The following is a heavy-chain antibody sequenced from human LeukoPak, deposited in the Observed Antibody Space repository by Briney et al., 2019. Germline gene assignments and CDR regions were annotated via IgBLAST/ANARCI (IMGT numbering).Heavy chain of an antibody. CDR2: ISGSGGST. J-gene: IGHJ6*02. CDR3: ARDSTEGVPMDV. CDR1: GFTFSSYA. Sequence: GGSLRLSCAASGFTFSSYAMSWVRQAPGNGLEWVSAISGSGGSTYYADSVKGRFTISRDNSKNTLYLQMNSLRAEDTAVYYCARDSTEGVPMDVWGQGTTVTVSS. V-gene: IGHV3-23*01. D-gene: IGHD3-10*01.